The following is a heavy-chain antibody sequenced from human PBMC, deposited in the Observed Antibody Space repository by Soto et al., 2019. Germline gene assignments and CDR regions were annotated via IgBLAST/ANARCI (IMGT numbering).Heavy chain of an antibody. Sequence: PGGSLRLSCAASGFTFSNYAMSWVRQAPGKGLEWVSAISSTSSHTFYANPVRGRFTISRDNSENTLYLQMDGLRAEDTAIYYCAKDSPLIAARHSFYFWGQGTLVTVSS. CDR2: ISSTSSHT. CDR3: AKDSPLIAARHSFYF. V-gene: IGHV3-23*01. D-gene: IGHD2-15*01. J-gene: IGHJ4*02. CDR1: GFTFSNYA.